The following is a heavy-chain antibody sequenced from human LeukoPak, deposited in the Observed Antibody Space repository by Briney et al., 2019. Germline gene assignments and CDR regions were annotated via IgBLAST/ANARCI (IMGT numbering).Heavy chain of an antibody. CDR3: ARAGFVGYQLLKGADFDI. V-gene: IGHV4-61*02. CDR2: IYTSGST. D-gene: IGHD2-2*01. Sequence: SETLSLTCTVSGGSISSGSYYWSWIRQPAGKGLEWIGRIYTSGSTNYNPSLKSRVTISVDTSENQFSLKLSSVTAADTAVYYCARAGFVGYQLLKGADFDIWGQGTMVTVSS. CDR1: GGSISSGSYY. J-gene: IGHJ3*02.